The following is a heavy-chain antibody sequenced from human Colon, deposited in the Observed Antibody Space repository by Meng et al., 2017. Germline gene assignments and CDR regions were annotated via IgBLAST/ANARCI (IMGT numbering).Heavy chain of an antibody. D-gene: IGHD3-16*01. CDR2: IYYSGST. V-gene: IGHV4-31*03. CDR3: ATEATLYYFDY. J-gene: IGHJ4*02. Sequence: QVLLQESGPGLVQPSQTLSLTCSVSGASVSSGPYYWSWIRQHPGKGLEWIGYIYYSGSTYHNPSLKSRVIISVDSSKNQFSLNLTSVTAADTAVYYCATEATLYYFDYWGQGALVTVSS. CDR1: GASVSSGPYY.